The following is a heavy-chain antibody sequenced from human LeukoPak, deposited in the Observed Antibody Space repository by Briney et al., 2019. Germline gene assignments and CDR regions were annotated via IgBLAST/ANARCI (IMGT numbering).Heavy chain of an antibody. Sequence: GASVKVSCKASGGTFSSYAISWVRQAPGQGLEWMGGIIPIFGTANYAQNFQGRVRITTDESTSTAYMELSSPRSEDTAVYYCASHIYCGGDCYPLFDYWGQGTLVTVSS. J-gene: IGHJ4*02. CDR1: GGTFSSYA. CDR3: ASHIYCGGDCYPLFDY. V-gene: IGHV1-69*05. CDR2: IIPIFGTA. D-gene: IGHD2-21*02.